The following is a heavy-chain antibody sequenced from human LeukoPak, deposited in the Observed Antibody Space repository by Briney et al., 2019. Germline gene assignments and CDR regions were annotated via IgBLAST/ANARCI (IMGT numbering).Heavy chain of an antibody. CDR2: INPNSGGT. CDR3: ARGGYYDSSGFDN. D-gene: IGHD3-22*01. Sequence: ASVKVSCMASGYTFTGYYLHWVRQAPGQGLEWMGCINPNSGGTKYGQKLQGRVTMTRDTSISTAYMELTGLGSDDTAVYYCARGGYYDSSGFDNWGQGTLVTVSS. V-gene: IGHV1-2*02. CDR1: GYTFTGYY. J-gene: IGHJ4*02.